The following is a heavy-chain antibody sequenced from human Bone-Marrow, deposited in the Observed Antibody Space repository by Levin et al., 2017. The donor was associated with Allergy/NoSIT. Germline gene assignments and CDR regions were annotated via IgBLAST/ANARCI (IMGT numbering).Heavy chain of an antibody. CDR2: ISSSSIYI. CDR3: ARDHGGSGGWYYVDY. D-gene: IGHD6-19*01. V-gene: IGHV3-21*01. CDR1: GFTFDTYT. J-gene: IGHJ4*02. Sequence: GESLKISCAASGFTFDTYTITWVRQAPGKGLEWVSSISSSSIYIYYADSVRDRFTISRDNAKNSLYLQMSSLRAEDKGVYYCARDHGGSGGWYYVDYWGQGTLVTVSS.